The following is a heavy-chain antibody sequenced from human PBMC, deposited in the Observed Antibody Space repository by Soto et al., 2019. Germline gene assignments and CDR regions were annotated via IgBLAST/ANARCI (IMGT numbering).Heavy chain of an antibody. CDR1: GYTFTSYG. CDR2: ISAYNGNT. D-gene: IGHD3-22*01. V-gene: IGHV1-18*01. CDR3: ARAGSGAQHYYDSSGYSGSTWYNWFDP. J-gene: IGHJ5*02. Sequence: GASVKVSCKASGYTFTSYGISWVRQAPGQGLEWMGWISAYNGNTNYAQKLQGRVTMTTDTSTSTAYMELRSLRSDDTAVYYCARAGSGAQHYYDSSGYSGSTWYNWFDPWGQGTLVTVSS.